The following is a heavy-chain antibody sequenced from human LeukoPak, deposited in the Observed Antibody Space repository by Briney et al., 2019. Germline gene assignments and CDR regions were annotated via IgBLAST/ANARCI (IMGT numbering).Heavy chain of an antibody. D-gene: IGHD5-24*01. CDR2: IYYSGST. Sequence: SETLSLTCTVSGGSISSSSYYWGWIRQPPGKGLEWIGRIYYSGSTYYNPSLKSRVTISVDTSKNQFSLELSSVTAADTAVYYCARSGRWLQLSGAFDIWGQGTMVTVSS. CDR3: ARSGRWLQLSGAFDI. V-gene: IGHV4-39*01. J-gene: IGHJ3*02. CDR1: GGSISSSSYY.